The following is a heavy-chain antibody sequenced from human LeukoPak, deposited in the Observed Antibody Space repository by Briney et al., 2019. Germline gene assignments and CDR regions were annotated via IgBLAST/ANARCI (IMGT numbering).Heavy chain of an antibody. Sequence: SETLSLTCTVSGVSISSSIYYWGWIRQPPGKGLEWIGSVYYSGSTYYNPSLKSRVTISVDTSKNQVSLKLTSVTAADTAVYYCARRVKYCGTTTCYVGAFDIWGQGTMVTVSS. J-gene: IGHJ3*02. CDR2: VYYSGST. D-gene: IGHD2-2*01. CDR3: ARRVKYCGTTTCYVGAFDI. V-gene: IGHV4-39*01. CDR1: GVSISSSIYY.